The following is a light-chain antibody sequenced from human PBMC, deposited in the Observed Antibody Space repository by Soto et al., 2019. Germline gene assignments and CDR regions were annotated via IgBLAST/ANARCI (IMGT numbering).Light chain of an antibody. J-gene: IGKJ1*01. Sequence: DIQMTQSPSSLSASVGDRVTITCRATQDISNYLAWYQQKPGKVPNLLIYAASTLQSGVPSRFSGSGSGTDFTLTTSSLQPEDVATYYCQKYNSAHPWTFGQGTKVKI. V-gene: IGKV1-27*01. CDR3: QKYNSAHPWT. CDR2: AAS. CDR1: QDISNY.